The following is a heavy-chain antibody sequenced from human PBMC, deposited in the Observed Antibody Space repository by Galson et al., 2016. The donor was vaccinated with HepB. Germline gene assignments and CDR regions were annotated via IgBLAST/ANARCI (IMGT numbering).Heavy chain of an antibody. V-gene: IGHV1-3*01. CDR2: INAGYGDT. Sequence: SVKVSCKASGYTFIRYAIHWVRQAPGQRLEWMGRINAGYGDTEYSQKFQGRVIITRDTSASTAYMELFSLRFEDTAVYYCARRKRKYYDSNDDGGMWYFDSWGQGTLVTVSS. CDR1: GYTFIRYA. J-gene: IGHJ4*02. CDR3: ARRKRKYYDSNDDGGMWYFDS. D-gene: IGHD3-22*01.